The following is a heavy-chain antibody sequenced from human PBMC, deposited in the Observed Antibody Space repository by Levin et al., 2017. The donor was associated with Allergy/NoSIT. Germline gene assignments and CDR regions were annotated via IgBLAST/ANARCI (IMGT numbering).Heavy chain of an antibody. D-gene: IGHD4-17*01. CDR3: ARADPMTTVTTFDY. CDR1: GYTFTGYY. V-gene: IGHV1-2*06. CDR2: INPNSGGT. Sequence: GESLKISCKASGYTFTGYYMHWVRQAPGQGLEWMGRINPNSGGTNYAQKFQGRVTMTRDTSISTAYMELSRLRSDDTAVYYCARADPMTTVTTFDYWGQGTLVTVSS. J-gene: IGHJ4*02.